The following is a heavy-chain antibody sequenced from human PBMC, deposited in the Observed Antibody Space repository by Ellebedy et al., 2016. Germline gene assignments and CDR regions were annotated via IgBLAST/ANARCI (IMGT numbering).Heavy chain of an antibody. CDR3: AGRYNWDKDGSFYYPYYGLTV. J-gene: IGHJ6*02. CDR2: INHTGRT. Sequence: SETLSLTXTVSGGSISSYYWSWIRQPPGKGLEWIGEINHTGRTNYNPSLKSRVTISADTSKNQVSLNLASMTAADTAVYYCAGRYNWDKDGSFYYPYYGLTVWGQGTTITVSS. V-gene: IGHV4-34*01. CDR1: GGSISSYY. D-gene: IGHD1-1*01.